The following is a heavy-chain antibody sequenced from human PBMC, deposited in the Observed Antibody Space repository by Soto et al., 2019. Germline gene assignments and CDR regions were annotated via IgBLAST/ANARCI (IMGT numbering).Heavy chain of an antibody. Sequence: PSETLSLTCTVSGGSVSSGSYYWSWIRQPPGRGLEWIGYIYYSGSTNYNPPLKSRVTISVDTSKNQFSLKLSPVTAADTAVYYCAKVTYYYDSSGYYDAFDIWGQGTMVT. D-gene: IGHD3-22*01. CDR1: GGSVSSGSYY. CDR3: AKVTYYYDSSGYYDAFDI. J-gene: IGHJ3*02. V-gene: IGHV4-61*01. CDR2: IYYSGST.